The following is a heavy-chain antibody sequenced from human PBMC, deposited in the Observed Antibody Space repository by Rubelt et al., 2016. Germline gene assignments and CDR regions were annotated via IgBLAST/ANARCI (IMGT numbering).Heavy chain of an antibody. V-gene: IGHV3-23*01. CDR3: ASYNWNYPLDY. CDR2: IIGGGGTA. Sequence: GGGSAQTGGSLRLSCAGSGFIFNNFAMSWVRQPPGKGLEWVSSIIGGGGTANSADSVKGRFTISRDNSKNTLYMQMNSLRAEDTAVYYCASYNWNYPLDYWGQGTQVTVSS. CDR1: GFIFNNFA. D-gene: IGHD1-7*01. J-gene: IGHJ4*02.